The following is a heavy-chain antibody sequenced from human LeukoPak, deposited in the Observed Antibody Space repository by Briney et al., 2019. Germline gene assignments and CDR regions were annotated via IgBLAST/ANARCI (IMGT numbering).Heavy chain of an antibody. CDR2: IRYDGSNK. J-gene: IGHJ4*02. V-gene: IGHV3-30*02. Sequence: GGSLGLSCAASGFTFSSYGMHWVRQAPGKGLEWVAFIRYDGSNKYYADSVKGRFTISRDNSKNTLYLQMNSLRAEDTAVYYCAKIGPAVLDYWGQGTLVTVSS. CDR1: GFTFSSYG. D-gene: IGHD6-6*01. CDR3: AKIGPAVLDY.